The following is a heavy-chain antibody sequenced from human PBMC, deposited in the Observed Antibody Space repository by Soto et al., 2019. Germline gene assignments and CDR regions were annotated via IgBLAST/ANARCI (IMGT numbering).Heavy chain of an antibody. Sequence: QVQLVQSGAEVKKPGASVKVSCKASGYTFTSYDINWVRQATGQGLEWMGWMNPNSGNTGYAQKFQGRVTMTRNTSVSTAYMELSSLRSEDTAVYYCARGRLKLWFGESDACDIWGQGTMVTVSS. CDR2: MNPNSGNT. CDR3: ARGRLKLWFGESDACDI. V-gene: IGHV1-8*01. J-gene: IGHJ3*02. D-gene: IGHD3-10*01. CDR1: GYTFTSYD.